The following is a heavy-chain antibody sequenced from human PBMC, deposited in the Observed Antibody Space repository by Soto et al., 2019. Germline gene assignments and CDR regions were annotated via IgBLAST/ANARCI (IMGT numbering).Heavy chain of an antibody. CDR2: IYYSGST. CDR1: GGSVSSGSYY. Sequence: QVQLQESGPGLVKPSETLSLTCTVSGGSVSSGSYYWSWIRHPPGKGLEWIGYIYYSGSTNYNPSLKSRVTISVDTSKNQFSLKLSSVTAADTAVYYCARALGDGGYFDLWGRGTLVAVSS. V-gene: IGHV4-61*01. D-gene: IGHD2-15*01. J-gene: IGHJ2*01. CDR3: ARALGDGGYFDL.